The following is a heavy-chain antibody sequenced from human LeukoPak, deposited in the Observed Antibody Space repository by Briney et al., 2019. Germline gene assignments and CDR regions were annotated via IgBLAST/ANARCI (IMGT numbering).Heavy chain of an antibody. D-gene: IGHD2-2*02. Sequence: SQTLSLTCTVSGGSISSGSYYWSWIRQPAGKGLEWIGRIYTSGSTNYNPSLKSRVTISVDTSKNQFSLKLSSVTAADTAVYYCAREVVVVPAAIRGGYYYYMDVWGKGTTVTVSS. CDR1: GGSISSGSYY. CDR2: IYTSGST. CDR3: AREVVVVPAAIRGGYYYYMDV. J-gene: IGHJ6*03. V-gene: IGHV4-61*02.